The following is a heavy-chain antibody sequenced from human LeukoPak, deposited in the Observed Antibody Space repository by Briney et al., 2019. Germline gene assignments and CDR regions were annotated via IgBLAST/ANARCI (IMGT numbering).Heavy chain of an antibody. V-gene: IGHV4-59*01. CDR3: ARDRYSSGQFDY. CDR1: GDSISNYY. CDR2: IYYSGST. Sequence: SETLSLTCTVSGDSISNYYWSWTRQPPGKGLDWIGYIYYSGSTSYNPSLKSRVTISVDTSRNQFSLKVSSVTAADTAVYYCARDRYSSGQFDYWGQGTLVTVSS. D-gene: IGHD6-19*01. J-gene: IGHJ4*02.